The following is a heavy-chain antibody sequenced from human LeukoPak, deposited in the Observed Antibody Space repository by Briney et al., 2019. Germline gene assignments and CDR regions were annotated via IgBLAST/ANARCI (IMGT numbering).Heavy chain of an antibody. CDR3: ATYCSSTSCYIWGYYFDY. V-gene: IGHV1-69*04. J-gene: IGHJ4*02. D-gene: IGHD2-2*01. CDR2: IIPILGIA. Sequence: ASVKVSCKASGGTFSSYAISWVRQAPGQGLEWMGRIIPILGIANYAQKFQGRVTITADASTSTAYMELSSLRSEDTAVYYCATYCSSTSCYIWGYYFDYWGQGTLVTVSS. CDR1: GGTFSSYA.